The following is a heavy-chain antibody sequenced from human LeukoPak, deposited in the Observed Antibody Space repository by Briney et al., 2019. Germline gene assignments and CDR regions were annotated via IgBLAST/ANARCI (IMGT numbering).Heavy chain of an antibody. D-gene: IGHD5-18*01. CDR2: IYYSGST. Sequence: SETLSLTCTVSGGSISSSSYYWGWIRQPPGKGLEWIGSIYYSGSTYYNPSLKSRVTISVDTSKNQFSLKLSSVTAADTAVYYCARVIRGYSYQRFDPWGQGTLVTVSS. CDR1: GGSISSSSYY. CDR3: ARVIRGYSYQRFDP. J-gene: IGHJ5*02. V-gene: IGHV4-39*07.